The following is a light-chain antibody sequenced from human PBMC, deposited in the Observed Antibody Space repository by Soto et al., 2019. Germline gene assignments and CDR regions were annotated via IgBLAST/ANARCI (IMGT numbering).Light chain of an antibody. J-gene: IGKJ1*01. Sequence: EIVLTQSPGTLSLSPGERATLSCRASQSVSSNYLAWYQQKPGQAPRLLIYGASSRATGIPDRFGGSGSGTDFTLTISRLEPEDFALYYCQQYGGSPRTFGQGTKVEIK. CDR2: GAS. V-gene: IGKV3-20*01. CDR3: QQYGGSPRT. CDR1: QSVSSNY.